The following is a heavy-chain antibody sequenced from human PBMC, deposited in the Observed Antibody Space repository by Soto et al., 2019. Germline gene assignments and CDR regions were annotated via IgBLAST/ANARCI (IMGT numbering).Heavy chain of an antibody. J-gene: IGHJ4*02. CDR3: ARTSRFDF. V-gene: IGHV4-34*01. CDR1: GGSFSGYY. CDR2: INHSGST. Sequence: QVQLQQWGAGLLKPSETLSLTCAVYGGSFSGYYWSWIRQPPGKGLEWIGEINHSGSTNYNPSLKNRVTMTVDTSKNQSSLKLSSVTAADTAVYYCARTSRFDFWGQGTLGTVFS. D-gene: IGHD6-6*01.